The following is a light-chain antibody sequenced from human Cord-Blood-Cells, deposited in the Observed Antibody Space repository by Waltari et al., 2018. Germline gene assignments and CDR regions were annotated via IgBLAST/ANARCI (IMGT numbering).Light chain of an antibody. CDR3: QAWDSSTVV. Sequence: SYELPQPPSVSVSPGQTASITCVGETLGDQYACWYQQKPGKSPGLVIYQDSKRPSGIPERFYGSNSGNTATLTIGGTQAMDEADYYCQAWDSSTVVFGGGTKLTVL. CDR1: TLGDQY. V-gene: IGLV3-1*01. J-gene: IGLJ2*01. CDR2: QDS.